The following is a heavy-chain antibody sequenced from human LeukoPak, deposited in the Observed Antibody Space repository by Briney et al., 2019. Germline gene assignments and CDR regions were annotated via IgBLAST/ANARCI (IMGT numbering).Heavy chain of an antibody. CDR2: INTDGRST. Sequence: GGSLRLSCAASGFTFSSYWMHWVRQAPGKGLVWVSRINTDGRSTSYADSVKGRFTISRDNAKNTLYLQMNSLRAEDTAVYYCARTVPGYFFDYWGQGTLVTVSS. J-gene: IGHJ4*02. CDR3: ARTVPGYFFDY. CDR1: GFTFSSYW. D-gene: IGHD3-9*01. V-gene: IGHV3-74*01.